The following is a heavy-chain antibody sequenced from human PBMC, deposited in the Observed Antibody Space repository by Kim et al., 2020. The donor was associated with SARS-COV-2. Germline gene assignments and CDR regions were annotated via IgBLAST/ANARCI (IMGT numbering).Heavy chain of an antibody. J-gene: IGHJ6*02. CDR1: GGTFSSYA. CDR2: IIPIFGTA. V-gene: IGHV1-69*06. D-gene: IGHD2-15*01. CDR3: ARGVVVVVAATGGSGSYYGMDV. Sequence: SVKVSCKASGGTFSSYAISWVRQAPGQGLEWMGGIIPIFGTANYAQKFQGRVTITADKSTSTAYMELSSLRSEDTAVYYCARGVVVVVAATGGSGSYYGMDVWGQGTTVTVSS.